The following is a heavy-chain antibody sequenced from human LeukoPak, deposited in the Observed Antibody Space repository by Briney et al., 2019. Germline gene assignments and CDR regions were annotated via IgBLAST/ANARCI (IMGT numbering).Heavy chain of an antibody. CDR3: ARVYCSSNSCYLDY. V-gene: IGHV4-4*02. CDR1: GGSISSTNW. D-gene: IGHD2-2*01. CDR2: IFFTGTT. Sequence: SETLSLTCTVSGGSISSTNWWSWVRQPPGKGLEWIGEIFFTGTTTYNPSLKSRVSMSLDKSKNQFSLNLTSVTAADTAIYYCARVYCSSNSCYLDYWSQGTLVTVSS. J-gene: IGHJ4*02.